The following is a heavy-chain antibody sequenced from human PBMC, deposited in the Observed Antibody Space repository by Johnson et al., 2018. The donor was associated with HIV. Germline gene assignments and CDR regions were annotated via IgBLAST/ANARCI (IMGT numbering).Heavy chain of an antibody. CDR3: ARAHSGSYYDAFDI. Sequence: VQLVESGGGLVQPGRSLRLSCAASGFTFDDYAMHWVRQAPGKGLEWVSGISWNSGSIGYADSVKGRFTISRDNAKNTLYLQMNSLRAEDTALYYCARAHSGSYYDAFDIWGQGTMVAVAS. J-gene: IGHJ3*02. V-gene: IGHV3-9*01. D-gene: IGHD1-26*01. CDR2: ISWNSGSI. CDR1: GFTFDDYA.